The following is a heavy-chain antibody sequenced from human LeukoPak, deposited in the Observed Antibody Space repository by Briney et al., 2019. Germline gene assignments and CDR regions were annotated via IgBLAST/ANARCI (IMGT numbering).Heavy chain of an antibody. CDR1: GFTFSSYW. CDR3: ARDNKELDY. Sequence: GSLRLSCAASGFTFSSYWMSWVRQAPGKGLEWIGSIYYSGSTYYNPSLKSRVTISVDTSKNQFSLKLSSVTAADTAVYYCARDNKELDYWGQGTLVTVSS. V-gene: IGHV4-39*07. D-gene: IGHD1-26*01. J-gene: IGHJ4*02. CDR2: IYYSGST.